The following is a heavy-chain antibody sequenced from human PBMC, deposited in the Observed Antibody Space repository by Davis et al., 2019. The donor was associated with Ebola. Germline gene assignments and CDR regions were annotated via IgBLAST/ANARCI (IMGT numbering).Heavy chain of an antibody. CDR2: TYYRSKWYN. V-gene: IGHV6-1*01. CDR1: GDSVSSNSAA. D-gene: IGHD7-27*01. CDR3: ARDPSNWGSGYSDY. J-gene: IGHJ4*02. Sequence: PSETLSLTCDISGDSVSSNSAAWNWIRQSPWRGLEWMGRTYYRSKWYNDYAVSVKSRITINQDTSKNQFSLQLNSVTPEDTAVYYCARDPSNWGSGYSDYWGQGTLVTVSS.